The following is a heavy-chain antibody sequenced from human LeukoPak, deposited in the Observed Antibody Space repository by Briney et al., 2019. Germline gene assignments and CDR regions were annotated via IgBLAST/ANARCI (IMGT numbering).Heavy chain of an antibody. V-gene: IGHV1-8*03. J-gene: IGHJ6*03. D-gene: IGHD1-26*01. CDR3: ARGPAYSGSYYYYYYMDV. Sequence: GASVKVSCKASGYTFTSYDINWVRQATGQGLEWMGWMNPNSGNTGYAQKFQGRVTITRNTSISTAYMELSSLRSEDTAVYYCARGPAYSGSYYYYYYMDVWGKGTTVTVSS. CDR1: GYTFTSYD. CDR2: MNPNSGNT.